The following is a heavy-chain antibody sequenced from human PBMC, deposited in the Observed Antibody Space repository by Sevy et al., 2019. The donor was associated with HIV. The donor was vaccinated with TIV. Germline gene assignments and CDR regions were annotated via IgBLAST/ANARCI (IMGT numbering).Heavy chain of an antibody. J-gene: IGHJ3*02. Sequence: GGSLRLSCAASGFTFSSYWMHWVRQAPGKGLVWVSRINSDGSSTSYAHSVKGRFTISRDNAKNTLYLQMNSLRAEDTAVYYCARVDYDFWSGYSKAFDIWGQGTMVTVSS. V-gene: IGHV3-74*01. CDR2: INSDGSST. CDR3: ARVDYDFWSGYSKAFDI. CDR1: GFTFSSYW. D-gene: IGHD3-3*01.